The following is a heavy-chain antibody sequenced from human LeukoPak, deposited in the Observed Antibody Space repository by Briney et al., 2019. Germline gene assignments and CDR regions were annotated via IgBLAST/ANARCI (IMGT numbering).Heavy chain of an antibody. V-gene: IGHV3-7*01. CDR3: ASRSGYFDC. CDR2: IKQDGSEK. Sequence: GGSLRLSCAASGFTFSDYWMTWVRQAPGKGLEWVANIKQDGSEKYYVDSVKGRFTISRDNAKNSLYLQMNSLRAEDTAVYYCASRSGYFDCWGQGTLDTVSS. J-gene: IGHJ4*02. CDR1: GFTFSDYW. D-gene: IGHD3-3*01.